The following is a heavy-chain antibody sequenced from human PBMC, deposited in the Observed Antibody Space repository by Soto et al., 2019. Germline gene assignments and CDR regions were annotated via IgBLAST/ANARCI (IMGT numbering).Heavy chain of an antibody. J-gene: IGHJ6*02. CDR2: INHSGST. CDR3: ARVRGYSYGSNYFYCMDV. D-gene: IGHD5-18*01. CDR1: GGSFSGYY. Sequence: SETLSLTCAVYGGSFSGYYWSWIRQPPGKGLEWIGEINHSGSTNYSPSLKSRVTVSIDTSKNRFSLRLSSVTAADTAVYYCARVRGYSYGSNYFYCMDVWGQGTTATVSS. V-gene: IGHV4-34*01.